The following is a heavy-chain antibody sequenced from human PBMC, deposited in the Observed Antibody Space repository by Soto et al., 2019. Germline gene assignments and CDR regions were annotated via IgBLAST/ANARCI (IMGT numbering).Heavy chain of an antibody. D-gene: IGHD1-7*01. CDR1: GFTFSNYA. CDR2: INGGGGST. V-gene: IGHV3-23*01. J-gene: IGHJ6*02. Sequence: PGGSLRLSCAASGFTFSNYAKSWVRQAPGKGLEWVSTINGGGGSTYFADSVKGRFTISRDNSKNTLYLQMNSLRAEDTAVYYCAKGWNFGSHYYYYGMDVWDQGTTVTVSS. CDR3: AKGWNFGSHYYYYGMDV.